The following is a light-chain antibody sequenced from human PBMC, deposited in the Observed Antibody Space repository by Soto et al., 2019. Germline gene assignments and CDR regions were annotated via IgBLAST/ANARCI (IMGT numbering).Light chain of an antibody. CDR2: DVI. CDR1: SSDVGGYNY. J-gene: IGLJ1*01. Sequence: QSALTQPASVSRSPGQSITISCTGTSSDVGGYNYVSWYQQHPGKAPKCMIYDVIKRPSGVSNRFSGSKSGNTASLTISGLQAEDEADYYCDSYTSSSTLPYVFGTGTKVTVL. V-gene: IGLV2-14*01. CDR3: DSYTSSSTLPYV.